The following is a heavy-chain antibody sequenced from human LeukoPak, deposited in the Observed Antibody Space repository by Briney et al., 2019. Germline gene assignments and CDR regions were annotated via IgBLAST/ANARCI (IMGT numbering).Heavy chain of an antibody. D-gene: IGHD2-21*02. CDR2: ISYDGSNK. V-gene: IGHV3-30-3*01. J-gene: IGHJ6*02. Sequence: AGGSLRLSCAASGFTFSSYAMHWVRQAPGKGLEWVAVISYDGSNKYYADSVKGRFTISRDNSKNTPYLQMNSLRAEDTAVYYCARARDSTYYYYYGMDVWGQGTTVTVSS. CDR3: ARARDSTYYYYYGMDV. CDR1: GFTFSSYA.